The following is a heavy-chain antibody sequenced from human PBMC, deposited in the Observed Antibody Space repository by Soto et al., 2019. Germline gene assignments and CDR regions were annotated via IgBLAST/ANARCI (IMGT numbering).Heavy chain of an antibody. J-gene: IGHJ6*02. V-gene: IGHV4-59*01. Sequence: PSETLSLTCTVSGGSISSYYWSWIRQPPGKGLEWIGYIYYSGSTNYNPSLKSRVTISVDTSKNQFSLKLSSVTAADTAVYYCARDTGSSWVPAGYYGMDVWGQGTTVTV. CDR3: ARDTGSSWVPAGYYGMDV. D-gene: IGHD6-13*01. CDR1: GGSISSYY. CDR2: IYYSGST.